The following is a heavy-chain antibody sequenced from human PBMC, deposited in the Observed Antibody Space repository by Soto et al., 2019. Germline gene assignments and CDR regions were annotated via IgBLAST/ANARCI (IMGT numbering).Heavy chain of an antibody. Sequence: ASVKVSCKASGYTFTSYAMHWVRQAPGQRLEWMGWINAGNGNTRYSQKFQGRVTITRDTSASTAYMELSSLRSEDTAVYYCARPNSRSWFAAFDIWGQGTMVTVSS. J-gene: IGHJ3*02. CDR3: ARPNSRSWFAAFDI. CDR2: INAGNGNT. V-gene: IGHV1-3*01. D-gene: IGHD6-13*01. CDR1: GYTFTSYA.